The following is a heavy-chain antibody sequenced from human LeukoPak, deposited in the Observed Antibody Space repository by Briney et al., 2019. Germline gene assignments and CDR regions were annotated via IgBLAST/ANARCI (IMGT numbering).Heavy chain of an antibody. V-gene: IGHV3-15*01. CDR1: GFTVNDAW. D-gene: IGHD5-12*01. J-gene: IGHJ4*02. Sequence: GGSLRLSCAASGFTVNDAWMSWVRQAPGKGLEWVGRIKNRAGGGSTDYAAPVKGRFTISRDDSKNTLYLQMNSPKPEDTAVYYCASEDPWLPVKEITFWGQGTLVTVSS. CDR3: ASEDPWLPVKEITF. CDR2: IKNRAGGGST.